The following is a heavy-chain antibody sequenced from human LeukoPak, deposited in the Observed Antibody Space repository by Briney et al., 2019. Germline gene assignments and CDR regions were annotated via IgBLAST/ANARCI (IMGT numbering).Heavy chain of an antibody. D-gene: IGHD3-9*01. CDR3: ARDRAYDILTGYCGTQSEMYYFDS. Sequence: GASVKVSCKASGYTFTSYGISWVRQAPGQGLEWMGWISAYSLNTNYAQNFQGRVTMTTDTSTSTAYMELRSLRSDDTAVFYCARDRAYDILTGYCGTQSEMYYFDSWGQGTLVTVSS. CDR1: GYTFTSYG. CDR2: ISAYSLNT. V-gene: IGHV1-18*01. J-gene: IGHJ4*02.